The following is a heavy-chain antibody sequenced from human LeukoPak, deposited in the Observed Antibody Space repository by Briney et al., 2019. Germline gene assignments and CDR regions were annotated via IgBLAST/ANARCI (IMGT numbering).Heavy chain of an antibody. CDR3: ARDRYYYDSGSYFYFDL. Sequence: SETLSLTCTVSGGSVSSGSHYWSWIRQPPGKGLEWIGYINYSGSTNYTPSLKSRVTISVDTSENQFSLKLSSVTAADTAVYYCARDRYYYDSGSYFYFDLWGRGTLVTVSS. CDR2: INYSGST. V-gene: IGHV4-61*01. D-gene: IGHD3-22*01. CDR1: GGSVSSGSHY. J-gene: IGHJ2*01.